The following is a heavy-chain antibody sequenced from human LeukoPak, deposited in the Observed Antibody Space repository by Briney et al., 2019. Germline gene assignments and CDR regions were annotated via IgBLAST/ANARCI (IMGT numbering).Heavy chain of an antibody. V-gene: IGHV3-23*01. Sequence: GGTLRLSCAASGFTFSSYGMSWVRQAPGKGLEWVSAISGSGGSTYYADSVKGRFTISRDNSKNTLYLQMNSLRAEDTAVYYCARDYTLWDYYDSSGVDYWGQGTLVTVSS. CDR2: ISGSGGST. CDR3: ARDYTLWDYYDSSGVDY. J-gene: IGHJ4*02. D-gene: IGHD3-22*01. CDR1: GFTFSSYG.